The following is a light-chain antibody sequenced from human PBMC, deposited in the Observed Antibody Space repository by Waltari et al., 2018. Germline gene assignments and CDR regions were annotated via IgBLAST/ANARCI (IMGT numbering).Light chain of an antibody. CDR3: QQRTYWPPAMT. V-gene: IGKV3-11*01. Sequence: EIVLTQSPATLSLSPGERATLSCRASQNITRYLAWYQQTPGQAPRLLVDDASKRATGIPARFSGSGSGTDFTLSISSREPEDFAVYYCQQRTYWPPAMTFGQGTRLEIK. CDR1: QNITRY. CDR2: DAS. J-gene: IGKJ5*01.